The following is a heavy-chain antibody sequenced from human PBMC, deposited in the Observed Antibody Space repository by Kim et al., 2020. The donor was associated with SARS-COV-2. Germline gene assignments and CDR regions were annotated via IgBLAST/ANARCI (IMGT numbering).Heavy chain of an antibody. Sequence: QKCQGRVTMTEDTSTDTAYMELSSLRSEDTAVYYCATVPLGWTRGHAFDIWGQGTMVTVSS. J-gene: IGHJ3*02. D-gene: IGHD3-16*01. CDR3: ATVPLGWTRGHAFDI. V-gene: IGHV1-24*01.